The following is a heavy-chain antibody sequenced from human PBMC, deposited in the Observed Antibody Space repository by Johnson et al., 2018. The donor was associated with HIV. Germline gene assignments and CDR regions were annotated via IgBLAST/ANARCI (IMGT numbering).Heavy chain of an antibody. CDR1: GFKFRDYW. V-gene: IGHV3-7*03. D-gene: IGHD2-15*01. J-gene: IGHJ3*02. Sequence: VQLVESGGGLVQPGGSLRLSCAAFGFKFRDYWMGWVRKAPGKGLEWVAQTQQDGSEKYYVDSVKGRFTISRDNAKNSLYLQMNSLRAEDTAVYYCARGGSCYNAHFDIWGQGTMVTVSS. CDR3: ARGGSCYNAHFDI. CDR2: TQQDGSEK.